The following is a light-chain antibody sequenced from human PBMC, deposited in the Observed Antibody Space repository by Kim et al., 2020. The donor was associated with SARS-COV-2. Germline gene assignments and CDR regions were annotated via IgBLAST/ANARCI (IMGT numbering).Light chain of an antibody. Sequence: QSTTISCTGTSSDVGGYNYVSWYQQHPGKAPKLMIYDVSNRPSGVSNRFSGSKSGNTASLTISGLQAEDEADYYCSSYTSSSTFWVFGGGTQLTVL. CDR2: DVS. J-gene: IGLJ3*02. CDR3: SSYTSSSTFWV. V-gene: IGLV2-14*03. CDR1: SSDVGGYNY.